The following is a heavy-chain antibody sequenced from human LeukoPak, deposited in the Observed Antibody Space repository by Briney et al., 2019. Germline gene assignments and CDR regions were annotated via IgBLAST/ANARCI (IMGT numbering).Heavy chain of an antibody. D-gene: IGHD1-26*01. Sequence: SETLSLTCTVSGGSISSYYWSWIRQPPGKGLEWIGYIYTSGSTNYNPSLKSRVTISVDTSKSQFSLKLSSVTAADTAVYYCARHKASEWELPLDYWGQGTLVTVSS. J-gene: IGHJ4*02. CDR2: IYTSGST. V-gene: IGHV4-4*09. CDR1: GGSISSYY. CDR3: ARHKASEWELPLDY.